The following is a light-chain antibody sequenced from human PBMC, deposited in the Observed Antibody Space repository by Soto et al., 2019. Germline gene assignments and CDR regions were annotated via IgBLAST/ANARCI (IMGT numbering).Light chain of an antibody. CDR2: GAS. V-gene: IGKV3-20*01. J-gene: IGKJ5*01. CDR3: QQYGSSLYT. CDR1: QSISTI. Sequence: EIVLTQSPATLSLSPGERATLSCRASQSISTILAWYQQKPGQAPRLLMYGASNRATGIPDRLSGTGSGTDFTLTISRLEPEDFAVYYCQQYGSSLYTFGLGTRLDIK.